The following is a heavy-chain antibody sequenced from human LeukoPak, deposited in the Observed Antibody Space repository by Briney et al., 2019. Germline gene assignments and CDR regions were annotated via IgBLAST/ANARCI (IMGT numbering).Heavy chain of an antibody. CDR3: ARGYSYVFY. CDR2: IKLDGSET. D-gene: IGHD5-18*01. V-gene: IGHV3-7*04. J-gene: IGHJ4*02. Sequence: PGGSLRLSCAASGFTFSSYWMSLVRQAPGKGLEWVANIKLDGSETNYGDSVKGRFTVSRDNAKNSLFLQMDSLRAEDTAVYYCARGYSYVFYWGQGTLVSVSS. CDR1: GFTFSSYW.